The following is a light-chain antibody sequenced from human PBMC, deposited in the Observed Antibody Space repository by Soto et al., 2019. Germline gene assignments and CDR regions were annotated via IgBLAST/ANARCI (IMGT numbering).Light chain of an antibody. Sequence: QSVLTQPPSVSGAPGQRVTISCTGSSSNIGAGYDVHWYQQLPGTAPKLLIYGNSNRPSGVPDRFSGSKSGTSASLAITGLQAEDEADYYCQSYASSLSGARVFGTGNKVPVL. CDR2: GNS. CDR1: SSNIGAGYD. CDR3: QSYASSLSGARV. V-gene: IGLV1-40*01. J-gene: IGLJ1*01.